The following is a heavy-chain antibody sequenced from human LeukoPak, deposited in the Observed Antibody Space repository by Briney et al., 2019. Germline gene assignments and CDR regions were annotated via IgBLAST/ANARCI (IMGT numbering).Heavy chain of an antibody. V-gene: IGHV1-69*13. CDR2: IIPIFGTP. CDR1: GGTFSSYG. CDR3: ARDYRRDGYVQYYYYGMDV. Sequence: SVKVSCKASGGTFSSYGISWVRQAPGQGLEWMGGIIPIFGTPNYAQKFQGRVTITADESTSTAYMELSSLRSEDTAVYYCARDYRRDGYVQYYYYGMDVWGQGTTVTVSS. J-gene: IGHJ6*02. D-gene: IGHD5-24*01.